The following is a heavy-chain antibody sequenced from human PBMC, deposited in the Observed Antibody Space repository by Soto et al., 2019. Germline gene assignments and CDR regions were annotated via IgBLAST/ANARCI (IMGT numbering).Heavy chain of an antibody. Sequence: SETLSLTCSFAVSSAIGVIYYLNFIRQPPGKGLEWIGYVSVGVATNYSPSLKIRVTISIDASEFQFSLRLSSVTSADTAIYYCERMMKKIRSGMEIWGKRNTVNVSS. CDR1: VSSAIGVIYY. CDR2: VSVGVAT. V-gene: IGHV4-61*01. CDR3: ERMMKKIRSGMEI. D-gene: IGHD3-16*01. J-gene: IGHJ6*04.